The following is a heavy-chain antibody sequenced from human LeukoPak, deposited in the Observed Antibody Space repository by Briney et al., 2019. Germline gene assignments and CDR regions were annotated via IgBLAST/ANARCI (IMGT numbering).Heavy chain of an antibody. Sequence: RGSMRPACPAYRSTLSTFDMHWVRPPKEPGLEWVSTIGTARDTSYRGSVEGRFTLSRENAKSSLYLQMNSLTAGDTAVYYCARGPLRGKYYYMDVGGKGTTVTVSS. V-gene: IGHV3-13*01. CDR1: RSTLSTFD. CDR2: IGTARDT. D-gene: IGHD1-1*01. CDR3: ARGPLRGKYYYMDV. J-gene: IGHJ6*03.